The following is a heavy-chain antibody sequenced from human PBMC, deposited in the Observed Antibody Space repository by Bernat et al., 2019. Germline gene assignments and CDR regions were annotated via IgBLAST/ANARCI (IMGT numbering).Heavy chain of an antibody. Sequence: LVQSGAEVRKPGASVKVSCKTSGYTFTTYGINWMRQAPGQGLEWMGWSSTYNGNTNYAQKFQGRVTMTTDTSTGTAYMELRSLRSDDTAVYYCARDRVQYCSGGSCYSIDPWGQGTLVTVSS. D-gene: IGHD2-15*01. J-gene: IGHJ5*02. V-gene: IGHV1-18*01. CDR3: ARDRVQYCSGGSCYSIDP. CDR1: GYTFTTYG. CDR2: SSTYNGNT.